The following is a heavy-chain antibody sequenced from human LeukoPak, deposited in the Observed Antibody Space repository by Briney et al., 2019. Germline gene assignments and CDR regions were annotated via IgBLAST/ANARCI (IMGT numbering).Heavy chain of an antibody. CDR3: ARAAPQLRFYAFDI. D-gene: IGHD3-3*01. Sequence: ASVKVSCKASGYTFTSYDINWVRQATGQGLEWMGWISAYNGNTNYAQKLQGRVTMTTDTSTSTAYMELRSLRSDDTAVYYCARAAPQLRFYAFDIWGQGTMVTVSS. V-gene: IGHV1-18*01. CDR2: ISAYNGNT. CDR1: GYTFTSYD. J-gene: IGHJ3*02.